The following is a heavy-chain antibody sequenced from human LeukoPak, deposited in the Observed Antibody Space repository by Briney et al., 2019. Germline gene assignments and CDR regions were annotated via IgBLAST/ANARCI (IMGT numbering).Heavy chain of an antibody. CDR1: GYTFTGYY. J-gene: IGHJ5*02. CDR2: INPNSGGT. D-gene: IGHD3-22*01. CDR3: ARRTMIVVETWFDP. V-gene: IGHV1-2*02. Sequence: ASVKVSCKASGYTFTGYYMHWVRQAPGQGLEWMGWINPNSGGTNYAQKFQGRVTMTRDTSISTAYMELSRLRSDDTAVYYCARRTMIVVETWFDPWGQGTLVTVSS.